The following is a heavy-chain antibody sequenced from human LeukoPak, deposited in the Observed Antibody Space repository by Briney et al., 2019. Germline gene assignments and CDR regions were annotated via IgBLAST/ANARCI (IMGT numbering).Heavy chain of an antibody. CDR1: GGSISSYY. Sequence: SETLSLTCTVPGGSISSYYWSWIRRPPGKGLEWIGYISYSGSTNYNPSLKSRVTMSVDTSKNQFSLKLSSVTAADTAVYYCARGMGGPDYWGQGTLVTVSS. D-gene: IGHD2-15*01. J-gene: IGHJ4*02. CDR2: ISYSGST. V-gene: IGHV4-59*01. CDR3: ARGMGGPDY.